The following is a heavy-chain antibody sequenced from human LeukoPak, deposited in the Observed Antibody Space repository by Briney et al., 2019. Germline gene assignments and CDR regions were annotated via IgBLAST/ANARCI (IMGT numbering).Heavy chain of an antibody. Sequence: GGSLRLSCAASGFTFSSYGMHWVRQAPGKGLEWVAVIWYDGSNKYYADSVKGRFTISGDNSKNTLYLQMNSLRAEDTAVYYCARDNSGSYYYFDYWGQGTLVTVSS. CDR3: ARDNSGSYYYFDY. J-gene: IGHJ4*02. V-gene: IGHV3-33*01. CDR2: IWYDGSNK. D-gene: IGHD1-26*01. CDR1: GFTFSSYG.